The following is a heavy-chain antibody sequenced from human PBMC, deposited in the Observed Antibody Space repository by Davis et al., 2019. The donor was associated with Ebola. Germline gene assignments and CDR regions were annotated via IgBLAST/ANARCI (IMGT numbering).Heavy chain of an antibody. CDR3: SRFGEGAN. CDR2: FLYGWTT. CDR1: GGSVSSSRHF. V-gene: IGHV4-39*06. J-gene: IGHJ4*02. Sequence: PSETLSLTCTVSGGSVSSSRHFWGWIRQPPGKGLEWLGIFLYGWTTHYSPSLRSRVTMSLDTSKNQFPLNLSSVTAADTAVYFCSRFGEGANWGQGTLVTVSS. D-gene: IGHD2-21*01.